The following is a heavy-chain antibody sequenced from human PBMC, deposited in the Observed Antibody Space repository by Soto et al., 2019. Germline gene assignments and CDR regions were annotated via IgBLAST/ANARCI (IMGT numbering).Heavy chain of an antibody. V-gene: IGHV1-46*01. D-gene: IGHD2-2*01. CDR1: GYTFTSYY. Sequence: QLQLVQSGAEVKKPGASVKVSCKASGYTFTSYYMHWVRQAPGQGLEWMGIINPSGGSTSYAQKFQGRVTMTRDTSTSTVYMELSSLRSEDTAVYYCARDLSCSSTSCSDYYYGMDVWGQGTTVTVSS. CDR2: INPSGGST. J-gene: IGHJ6*02. CDR3: ARDLSCSSTSCSDYYYGMDV.